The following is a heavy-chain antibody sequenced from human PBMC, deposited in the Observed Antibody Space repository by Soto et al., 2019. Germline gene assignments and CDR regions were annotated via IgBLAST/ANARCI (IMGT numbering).Heavy chain of an antibody. Sequence: GGSLRLSCAASGFTFSSYAMNWVRQAPGKGLEWVSGITGSGAGSYYSDSVKGRFTISRDNSKNTLYLQMNSLRAEDTAVYYCAKAYSNSCPNDWFAPWGQGTLVTVSS. CDR2: ITGSGAGS. D-gene: IGHD2-2*01. CDR1: GFTFSSYA. J-gene: IGHJ5*02. CDR3: AKAYSNSCPNDWFAP. V-gene: IGHV3-23*01.